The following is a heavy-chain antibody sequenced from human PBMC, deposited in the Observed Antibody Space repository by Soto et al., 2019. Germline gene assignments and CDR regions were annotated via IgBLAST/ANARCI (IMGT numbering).Heavy chain of an antibody. D-gene: IGHD2-21*02. CDR3: ARDRHNLVVTALHY. V-gene: IGHV3-33*01. CDR1: GFTFSSYG. J-gene: IGHJ4*02. Sequence: QVQVVESGGGVVQPGRSLRLSCAASGFTFSSYGMHWVRQAPGKGLEWVAVIWYDGSNKYYADSVKGRFTISRDNSKNTIYVEMDSLRAEGRAVSYCARDRHNLVVTALHYWGQGTLVTVSS. CDR2: IWYDGSNK.